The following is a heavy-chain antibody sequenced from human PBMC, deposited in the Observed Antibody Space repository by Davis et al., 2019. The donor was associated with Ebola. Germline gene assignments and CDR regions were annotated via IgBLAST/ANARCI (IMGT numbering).Heavy chain of an antibody. D-gene: IGHD3/OR15-3a*01. J-gene: IGHJ4*02. V-gene: IGHV4-30-4*02. Sequence: SDTLSLTCTVSGGPMSCYYWSWIRQPPGKGLEWTGYIHHRGGTYYNPSLKSRLTLSVDTSKNQFSLNLSSVTAADTAVYYCARDGLSGLIDSWGQGTLGTVSS. CDR2: IHHRGGT. CDR3: ARDGLSGLIDS. CDR1: GGPMSCYY.